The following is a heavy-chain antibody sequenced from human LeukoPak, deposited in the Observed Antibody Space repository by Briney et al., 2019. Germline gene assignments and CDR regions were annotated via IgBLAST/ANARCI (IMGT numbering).Heavy chain of an antibody. CDR2: INPNSGGT. V-gene: IGHV1-2*06. Sequence: ASVKVSCKASGYTFTGYYMHWVRQAPGQGLEWMGRINPNSGGTNYAQKFQGRVTMTRDTSISTAYMELSRLRSDDTAVYYCARDGSYYDFWSGYYPYYYYYGMDVWGQGITVTVSS. CDR3: ARDGSYYDFWSGYYPYYYYYGMDV. D-gene: IGHD3-3*01. J-gene: IGHJ6*02. CDR1: GYTFTGYY.